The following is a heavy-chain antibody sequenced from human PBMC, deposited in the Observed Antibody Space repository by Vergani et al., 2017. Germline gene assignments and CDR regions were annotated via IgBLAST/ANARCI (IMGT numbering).Heavy chain of an antibody. CDR1: GYTFTSYD. V-gene: IGHV1-8*01. CDR3: ARGGIAAAGTDFDY. J-gene: IGHJ4*02. D-gene: IGHD6-13*01. Sequence: QVQLVQSGAEVKKPGASVKVSCKASGYTFTSYDINWVRQATGQGLEWMGWMNPNSGNIGYAQKFQGRVTMTRNTSISTAYMELSCLRSEDTAVYYCARGGIAAAGTDFDYWGQGTLVTVSS. CDR2: MNPNSGNI.